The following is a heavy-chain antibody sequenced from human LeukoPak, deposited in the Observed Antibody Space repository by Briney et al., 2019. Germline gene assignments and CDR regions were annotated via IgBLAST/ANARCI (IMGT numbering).Heavy chain of an antibody. D-gene: IGHD2-21*02. CDR3: ARWAGRCGGDCQSEDP. Sequence: GGSLRLSCVGSGFTFSTSWMHWVRQAPGKGPEYVAYINQDGSETNYVDSVKGRFTISRDNTRNSLFLQMYSLRDEDTAIYYCARWAGRCGGDCQSEDPWGLGTLVIVSS. V-gene: IGHV3-7*01. J-gene: IGHJ5*02. CDR2: INQDGSET. CDR1: GFTFSTSW.